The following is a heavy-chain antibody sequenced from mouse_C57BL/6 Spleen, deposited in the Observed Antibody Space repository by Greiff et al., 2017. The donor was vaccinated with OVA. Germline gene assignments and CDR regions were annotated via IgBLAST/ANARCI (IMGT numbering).Heavy chain of an antibody. CDR2: ISYDGSN. CDR1: GYSITSGYY. Sequence: EVKLMESGPGLVKPSQSLSLTCSVTGYSITSGYYWNWIRQFPGNKLEWMGYISYDGSNNYNPSLKNRISITRDTSKNQFFLKLNSVTTEDTATYYCARADGNFYWYFDVWGTGTTVTVSS. J-gene: IGHJ1*03. CDR3: ARADGNFYWYFDV. D-gene: IGHD2-1*01. V-gene: IGHV3-6*01.